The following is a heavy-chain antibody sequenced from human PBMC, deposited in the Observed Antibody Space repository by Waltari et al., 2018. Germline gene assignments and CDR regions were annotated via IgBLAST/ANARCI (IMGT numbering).Heavy chain of an antibody. D-gene: IGHD2-15*01. CDR1: GFTFSKYV. V-gene: IGHV3-48*03. Sequence: EVHLVESGGGLVQPGGSLRLSCAGCGFTFSKYVMNWVRQAPGKGLEWVSYISSSGSTIYYADSVKGRFTISRDNAKNSLYLQMNSLRAEDTAVYYCARDCSAGYDAFDIWGQGTMVTVSS. CDR3: ARDCSAGYDAFDI. J-gene: IGHJ3*02. CDR2: ISSSGSTI.